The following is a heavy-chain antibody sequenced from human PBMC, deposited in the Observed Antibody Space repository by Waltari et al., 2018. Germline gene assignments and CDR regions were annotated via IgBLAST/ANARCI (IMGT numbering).Heavy chain of an antibody. CDR1: GGAISRPYY. J-gene: IGHJ4*02. D-gene: IGHD5-12*01. CDR3: ARGGGGYDKYYFDL. V-gene: IGHV4-30-4*01. CDR2: VYQRWGT. Sequence: QVPLQESGPGPVTPSQTLTLTCNVSGGAISRPYYWRWIRQSPGKGLVWIGYVYQRWGTLYNPTLNNRVTMSVYRSKNQFSLRLTSLTAADTAVYFCARGGGGYDKYYFDLWGQGTLVTVSS.